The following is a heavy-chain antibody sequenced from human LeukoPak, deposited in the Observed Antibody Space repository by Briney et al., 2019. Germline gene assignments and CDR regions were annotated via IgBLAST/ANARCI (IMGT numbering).Heavy chain of an antibody. D-gene: IGHD3-22*01. CDR3: ASGDDYYDSSGYIDY. CDR1: GFTFSSYG. CDR2: IKQDRSEK. V-gene: IGHV3-7*03. Sequence: PGGSLRLSCAASGFTFSSYGMSWVRQAPGKGLEWVANIKQDRSEKYYVDSVKGRFTISRDNAKNSLYLQMNSLRAEDTAVYYCASGDDYYDSSGYIDYWGQGTLVTVSS. J-gene: IGHJ4*02.